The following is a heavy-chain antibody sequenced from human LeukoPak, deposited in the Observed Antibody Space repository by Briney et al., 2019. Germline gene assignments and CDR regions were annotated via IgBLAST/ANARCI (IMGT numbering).Heavy chain of an antibody. Sequence: PGGSLILSCAASGFTFGNYAMHWVRQGPGKGLEWVSGISWNSATIVYADSVKGRFTISRDNAKNFLYLQINSLRAEVTALYFCVKDGRELRTDEPWLDAWGQGTLVTVSS. J-gene: IGHJ5*02. CDR3: VKDGRELRTDEPWLDA. D-gene: IGHD1-26*01. CDR1: GFTFGNYA. V-gene: IGHV3-9*01. CDR2: ISWNSATI.